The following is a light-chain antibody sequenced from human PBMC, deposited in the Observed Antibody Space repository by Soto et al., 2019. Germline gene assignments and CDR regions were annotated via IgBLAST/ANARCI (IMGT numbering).Light chain of an antibody. CDR1: QYINTR. V-gene: IGKV3-15*01. Sequence: EIVLTQSPATLSSFPGDRVTLSCRASQYINTRLAWYQHRPGQSPRLLIYDVSHRATGVPARFSGTGSETDFTLTISGLQSEDSAVYFCQQYNNWPFSFGQGTRLEIK. J-gene: IGKJ5*01. CDR2: DVS. CDR3: QQYNNWPFS.